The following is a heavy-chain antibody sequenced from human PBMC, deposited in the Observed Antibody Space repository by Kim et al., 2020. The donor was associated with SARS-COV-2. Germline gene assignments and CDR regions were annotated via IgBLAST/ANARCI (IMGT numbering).Heavy chain of an antibody. J-gene: IGHJ4*02. CDR2: INTDTGNP. D-gene: IGHD3-16*02. Sequence: ASVKVSCKPSGYTFTKYTINWVRQAPGQGLEWMGWINTDTGNPTYAQGFTGRFVFSLYTPVSTAYLQINSLKAEDTALYYCARVIWESYRYTDYWGQGTLVTVSS. CDR3: ARVIWESYRYTDY. CDR1: GYTFTKYT. V-gene: IGHV7-4-1*02.